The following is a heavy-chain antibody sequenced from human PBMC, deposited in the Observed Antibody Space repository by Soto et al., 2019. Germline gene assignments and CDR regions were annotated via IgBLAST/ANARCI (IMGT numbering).Heavy chain of an antibody. CDR1: GGTFSSYA. Sequence: ASVNVSCKASGGTFSSYAISWVRQAPGQGLEWMGGIIPIFGTANYAQKFQGRVTITADESTSTAYMELSSLRSEDTAVYYCARDPVVGATVYYYYYGMDVWGQGTTVTVSS. CDR3: ARDPVVGATVYYYYYGMDV. D-gene: IGHD1-26*01. J-gene: IGHJ6*02. CDR2: IIPIFGTA. V-gene: IGHV1-69*13.